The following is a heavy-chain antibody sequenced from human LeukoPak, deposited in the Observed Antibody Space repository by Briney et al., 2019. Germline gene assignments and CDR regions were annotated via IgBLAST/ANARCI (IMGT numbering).Heavy chain of an antibody. V-gene: IGHV3-30-3*01. J-gene: IGHJ4*02. D-gene: IGHD3-10*01. CDR1: GFTFITYT. CDR2: ISNDGSNK. CDR3: SRPHYGSGSYLYFDY. Sequence: GGSLRLSCAASGFTFITYTMHWVRQAPGKGLEWVAVISNDGSNKYYADSVKGRFTISRDNSNNTLFLQVNSLRPGDTAVYYCSRPHYGSGSYLYFDYWGQGTLVTVSS.